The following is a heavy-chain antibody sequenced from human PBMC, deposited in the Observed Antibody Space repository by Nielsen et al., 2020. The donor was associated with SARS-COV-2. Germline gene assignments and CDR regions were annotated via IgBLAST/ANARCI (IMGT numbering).Heavy chain of an antibody. CDR1: GFRLDDYG. CDR2: ISWNGGDT. CDR3: ARDWSRAFDV. V-gene: IGHV3-20*04. J-gene: IGHJ3*01. Sequence: GESLKISCAAAGFRLDDYGMIWVRQAPGKGLEWVAGISWNGGDTNYADSVKGRFTISRDNAKKSMSLQMNNLRVEDTAVYYCARDWSRAFDVWGQGTMVTVSS. D-gene: IGHD2-8*02.